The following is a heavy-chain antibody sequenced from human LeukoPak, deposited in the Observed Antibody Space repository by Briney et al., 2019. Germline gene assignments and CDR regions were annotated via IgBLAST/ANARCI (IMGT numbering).Heavy chain of an antibody. CDR2: IYYSGNP. CDR3: ARGTYYDFWSGYYNPNYFDY. CDR1: GGPKSSYH. J-gene: IGHJ4*02. D-gene: IGHD3-3*01. Sequence: SEPLSLTCSVWGGPKSSYHWSCLPEPPGKAVEGIGYIYYSGNPIYNPSLKSRVTISLDTSKHQFSLELSSVAAADTAVYYCARGTYYDFWSGYYNPNYFDYRGQGTLVNDST. V-gene: IGHV4-59*01.